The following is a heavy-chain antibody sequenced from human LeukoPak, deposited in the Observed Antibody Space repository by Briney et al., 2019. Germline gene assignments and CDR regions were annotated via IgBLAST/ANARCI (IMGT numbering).Heavy chain of an antibody. CDR1: GFTFSSYW. CDR2: INGDGSST. Sequence: GGSLRLSCAASGFTFSSYWMHWVRQAPGKGLVWVSRINGDGSSTTYADSVKGRFTISRDNSKNTLYLQMNSLRAEDTAVYYCARVPRSGYYYHFDYWGQGTLVTVSS. V-gene: IGHV3-74*01. J-gene: IGHJ4*02. CDR3: ARVPRSGYYYHFDY. D-gene: IGHD3-22*01.